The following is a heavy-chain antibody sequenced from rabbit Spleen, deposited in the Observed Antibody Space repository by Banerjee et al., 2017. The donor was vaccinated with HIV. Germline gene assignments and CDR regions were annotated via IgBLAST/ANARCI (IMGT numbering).Heavy chain of an antibody. J-gene: IGHJ6*01. CDR3: ARDAGTSFSTYGMDL. Sequence: QSLEESGGGLVQPEGSLALTCKASGFSLSRSYYMCWVRQAPGKVLEWIACIYAGDGSTVYASWAKGRFTISKTSSTTVTLQMTSLTAADTATYFCARDAGTSFSTYGMDLWGQGTLVTVS. CDR1: GFSLSRSYY. D-gene: IGHD8-1*01. CDR2: IYAGDGST. V-gene: IGHV1S40*01.